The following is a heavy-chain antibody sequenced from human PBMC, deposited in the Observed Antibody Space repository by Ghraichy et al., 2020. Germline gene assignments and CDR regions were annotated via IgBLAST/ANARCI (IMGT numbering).Heavy chain of an antibody. V-gene: IGHV4-59*01. Sequence: SETLSLTCTVSGGSISSYYWSWIRQPPGKGLEWIGYIYYSGSTNYNPSLKSRVTISVDTSKNQFSLKLSSVTAADTAVYYCARNGDFWSGYYTLQFDYWGQGTLVTVSS. J-gene: IGHJ4*02. CDR2: IYYSGST. CDR1: GGSISSYY. D-gene: IGHD3-3*01. CDR3: ARNGDFWSGYYTLQFDY.